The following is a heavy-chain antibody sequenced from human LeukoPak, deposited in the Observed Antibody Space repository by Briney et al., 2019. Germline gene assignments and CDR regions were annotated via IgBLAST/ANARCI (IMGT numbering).Heavy chain of an antibody. CDR2: ISSSSKKI. J-gene: IGHJ3*02. V-gene: IGHV3-48*04. CDR1: GFTFTSYS. Sequence: GGSLRLSCAVSGFTFTSYSMNWVRRAPGKGLEWVSYISSSSKKIYYADSVKGRFTISRDNAKNSLYLQMNSLRVEDTAVYYCVREDYFDTRDPRTDAFDIWGQGTMVTVSS. D-gene: IGHD3-22*01. CDR3: VREDYFDTRDPRTDAFDI.